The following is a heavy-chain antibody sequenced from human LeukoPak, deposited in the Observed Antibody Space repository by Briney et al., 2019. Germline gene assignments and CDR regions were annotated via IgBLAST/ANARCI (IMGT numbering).Heavy chain of an antibody. D-gene: IGHD5-24*01. J-gene: IGHJ4*02. CDR1: GGSISSGDYY. V-gene: IGHV4-61*08. CDR2: IYYSGST. Sequence: PSETLSLTCTVSGGSISSGDYYWSWIRQPPGKGLEWIGYIYYSGSTNYNPSLKSRVSISVDTSKNQFSLRVTSMTPADTAIYFCARVRRYDGYPQEADFWGRGTLVTVSS. CDR3: ARVRRYDGYPQEADF.